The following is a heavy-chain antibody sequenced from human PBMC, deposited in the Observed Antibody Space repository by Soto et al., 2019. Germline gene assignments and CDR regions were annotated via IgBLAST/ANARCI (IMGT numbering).Heavy chain of an antibody. CDR3: AKDQKVVKNGQWLGKENFDY. Sequence: EVQLLESGGGLVQPGGSLRLSCAASGFTFRSYAMSWLRQAPGKVLEWVSSISGSGGSTYYADSWKGRFTISRDNSKNAMYLQMNSLRAEDTDVYYCAKDQKVVKNGQWLGKENFDYWGQGTLVTVSS. CDR2: ISGSGGST. CDR1: GFTFRSYA. V-gene: IGHV3-23*01. J-gene: IGHJ4*02. D-gene: IGHD6-19*01.